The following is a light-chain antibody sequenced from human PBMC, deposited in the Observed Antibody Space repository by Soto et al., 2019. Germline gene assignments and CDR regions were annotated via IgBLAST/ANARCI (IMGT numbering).Light chain of an antibody. CDR2: DVY. Sequence: DIQMTQSPSTLAASVGDRVTITCRASQSFSGWLAWYQQKPGKAPNLLIYDVYSLKSGVPSRFSGSGSGPEFTLTISSLQPEDFATYYCQQLRTFGGGTKVDIK. CDR1: QSFSGW. CDR3: QQLRT. V-gene: IGKV1-5*01. J-gene: IGKJ4*01.